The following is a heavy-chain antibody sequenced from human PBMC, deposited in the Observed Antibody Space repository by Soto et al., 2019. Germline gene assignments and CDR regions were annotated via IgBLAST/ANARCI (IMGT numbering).Heavy chain of an antibody. Sequence: PGESVKSSCMGSGYSFVSYLIAWVRQIPGKGLEWMVTIYPGDSDTISSPSFQGPVTISADKSITTVYLQWGSLKASDTAMYYCARTDGYEIEYWGQGTLVTVSS. V-gene: IGHV5-51*01. CDR3: ARTDGYEIEY. CDR2: IYPGDSDT. J-gene: IGHJ4*02. D-gene: IGHD5-12*01. CDR1: GYSFVSYL.